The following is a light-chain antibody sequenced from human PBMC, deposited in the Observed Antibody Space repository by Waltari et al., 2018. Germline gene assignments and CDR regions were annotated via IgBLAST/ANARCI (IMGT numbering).Light chain of an antibody. CDR3: LQDYIYPWT. J-gene: IGKJ1*01. V-gene: IGKV3-11*01. CDR1: QSVGSS. Sequence: EIVLTQSPATLSLPPGETATLSCRASQSVGSSLAWYQQKPGQAPRLLIYDASKRATGIPARFSGSGSGTDFTLTISSLESEDFAVYYCLQDYIYPWTFGQGTKVEI. CDR2: DAS.